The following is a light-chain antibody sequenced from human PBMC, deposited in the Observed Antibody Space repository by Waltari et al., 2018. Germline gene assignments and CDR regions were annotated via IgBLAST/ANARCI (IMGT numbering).Light chain of an antibody. J-gene: IGLJ1*01. Sequence: QSALTQPASVSGSPGQSITISCSGTSSDVGAYNYFCWYQHHPGKAPKLIIYDVSVRPSGVSNRFSGSKSGNTASLTISGLHTEDEADYYCGTSTTTRNHVFGTGTKVTVL. CDR2: DVS. CDR1: SSDVGAYNY. V-gene: IGLV2-14*03. CDR3: GTSTTTRNHV.